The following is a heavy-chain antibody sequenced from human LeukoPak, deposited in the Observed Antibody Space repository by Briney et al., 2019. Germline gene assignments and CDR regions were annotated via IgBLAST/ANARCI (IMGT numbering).Heavy chain of an antibody. J-gene: IGHJ6*02. CDR1: GYTFTSYG. D-gene: IGHD2-15*01. CDR2: ISAYNGNT. V-gene: IGHV1-18*01. CDR3: ARDPPRIVVVEAATNYYGMDV. Sequence: ASVKVSCKASGYTFTSYGISWVRQAPGQGLEWMGWISAYNGNTNYAQKLQGRVTMTTDTSTSTAYMELRSLRSDDTAVYYCARDPPRIVVVEAATNYYGMDVWGQGTTVTVSS.